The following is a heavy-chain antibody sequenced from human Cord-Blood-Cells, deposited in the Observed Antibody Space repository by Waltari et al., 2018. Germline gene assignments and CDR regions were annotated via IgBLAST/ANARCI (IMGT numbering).Heavy chain of an antibody. CDR2: TSSSSNYI. Sequence: EVQLVESGGGLVKPGGSLRLSCAASGFTFSSYSMNWVRQAPGKGLGGVSYTSSSSNYIYYADSVKGRFTISRDNAKNSLYLQMNSLRAEYTAVYYCAREPDYGDYFDSWGQGTLVTVSS. D-gene: IGHD4-17*01. V-gene: IGHV3-21*05. J-gene: IGHJ4*02. CDR1: GFTFSSYS. CDR3: AREPDYGDYFDS.